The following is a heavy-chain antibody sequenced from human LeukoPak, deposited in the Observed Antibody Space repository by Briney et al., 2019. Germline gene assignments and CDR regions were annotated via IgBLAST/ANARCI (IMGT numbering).Heavy chain of an antibody. Sequence: KSSETLSLTCTVSGGSISSSSYYWGWIRQPPGKGLEWIGSIYYSGSTYYNPSPKSRVTISVDTSKNQFSLKLSSVTAADTAVYYCARTFYVWGSYRHDAFDIWGQGTMVTVSS. V-gene: IGHV4-39*01. J-gene: IGHJ3*02. D-gene: IGHD3-16*02. CDR1: GGSISSSSYY. CDR3: ARTFYVWGSYRHDAFDI. CDR2: IYYSGST.